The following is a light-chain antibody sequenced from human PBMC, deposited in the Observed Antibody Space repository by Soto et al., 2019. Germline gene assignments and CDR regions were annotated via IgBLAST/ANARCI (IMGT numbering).Light chain of an antibody. CDR2: SAS. CDR3: XQSYNFPRT. CDR1: QSISNF. J-gene: IGKJ1*01. V-gene: IGKV1-39*01. Sequence: DIQLTQSPSSLSASVGDRVTITCRASQSISNFLNWYQQKPGQAPKLLISSASNVQSGVPSRFSGRGSGTEFTLTISGLQPEDSAXXCXXQSYNFPRTFGQGTKVEI.